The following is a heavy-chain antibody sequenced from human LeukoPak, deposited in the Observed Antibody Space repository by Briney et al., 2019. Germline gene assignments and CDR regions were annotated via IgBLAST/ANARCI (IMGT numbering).Heavy chain of an antibody. CDR2: INHSGST. D-gene: IGHD1-26*01. V-gene: IGHV4-34*01. Sequence: SETLSLTCAVYGGSFSGYYWSWIRQPPGKGLEWIGEINHSGSTNYNPSLKSRVTISVDKSKNQFSLKLSSVTAADTAVYYCANLVYSGSSDYWGQGTLVTVSS. CDR3: ANLVYSGSSDY. CDR1: GGSFSGYY. J-gene: IGHJ4*02.